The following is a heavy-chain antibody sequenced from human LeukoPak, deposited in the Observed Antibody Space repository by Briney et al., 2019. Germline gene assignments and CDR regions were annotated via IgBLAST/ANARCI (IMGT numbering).Heavy chain of an antibody. V-gene: IGHV3-53*01. Sequence: GGSLRLSCAASGFTVSSNYMSWVRQAPGKGLEWVSVIYSGGSTYYADSVKGRFTISRDNSKNTLYLQMNSLRAEDTAVYYCAKLRPGIAVAGTRNYFDYWGQGTLVTVSS. CDR1: GFTVSSNY. CDR2: IYSGGST. CDR3: AKLRPGIAVAGTRNYFDY. J-gene: IGHJ4*02. D-gene: IGHD6-19*01.